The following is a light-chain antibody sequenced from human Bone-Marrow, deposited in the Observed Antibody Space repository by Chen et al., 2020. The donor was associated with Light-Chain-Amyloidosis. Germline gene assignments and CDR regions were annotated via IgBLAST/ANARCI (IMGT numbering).Light chain of an antibody. CDR3: QVWDRSSDRPV. V-gene: IGLV3-21*02. CDR1: NIGSTS. J-gene: IGLJ3*02. CDR2: DDS. Sequence: SYVLTQPSPVSVAPGQTATIACGGNNIGSTSVHWYQQTPGPAPLLVVYDDSARPTGIPERLSGSNSGNTATLTISRVEAGDEADYYCQVWDRSSDRPVFGGGTKLTVL.